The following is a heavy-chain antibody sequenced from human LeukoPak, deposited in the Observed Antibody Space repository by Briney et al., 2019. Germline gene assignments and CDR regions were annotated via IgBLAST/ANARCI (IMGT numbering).Heavy chain of an antibody. CDR3: AREPESGSYNDY. Sequence: SETLSVTRTVSGGSISSYYWSWIRQPPGKGLEWIGYIYYSGSTNYNPSLKSRVTISVDTSKNQFSLKLSSVTAADTAVYYCAREPESGSYNDYWGQGTLVPVSS. CDR2: IYYSGST. J-gene: IGHJ4*02. CDR1: GGSISSYY. D-gene: IGHD3-10*01. V-gene: IGHV4-59*01.